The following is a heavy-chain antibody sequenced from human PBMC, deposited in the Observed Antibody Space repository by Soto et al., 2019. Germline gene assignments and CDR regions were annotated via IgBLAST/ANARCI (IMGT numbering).Heavy chain of an antibody. D-gene: IGHD6-6*01. J-gene: IGHJ3*02. Sequence: SVKVSCKASGGTFSSYAISWVRQAPGQGLEWMGGIIPLLGTANYAQKFEGRVTITADESTSTAYMHLSSLRSEDTAVYYCARVSGEVRLVFSARYCSSSSLSSRGMDIWGQGTMVTVSS. CDR1: GGTFSSYA. CDR3: ARVSGEVRLVFSARYCSSSSLSSRGMDI. CDR2: IIPLLGTA. V-gene: IGHV1-69*13.